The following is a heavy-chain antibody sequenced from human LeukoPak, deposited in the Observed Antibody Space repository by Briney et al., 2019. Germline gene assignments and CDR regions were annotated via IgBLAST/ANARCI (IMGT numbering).Heavy chain of an antibody. Sequence: GGSLRLSCAASGFTFSSYSMSWVRQAAGKGLEWVSGISGSGGDTYYTDSVKGRFTISRDNSKTTVYLQMNSLRTEDTATYCCAKEGRLTVAAVVVENYFDYWGREPRSPSPQ. V-gene: IGHV3-23*01. J-gene: IGHJ4*02. CDR2: ISGSGGDT. CDR1: GFTFSSYS. CDR3: AKEGRLTVAAVVVENYFDY. D-gene: IGHD3-22*01.